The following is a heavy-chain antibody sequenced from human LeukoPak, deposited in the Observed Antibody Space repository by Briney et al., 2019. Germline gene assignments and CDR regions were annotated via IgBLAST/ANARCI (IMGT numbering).Heavy chain of an antibody. V-gene: IGHV4-59*01. Sequence: KPSETLSLTCTVSGGSISSYYWSWIRQPPGKGLEWIGYIYYSGSTNYNPSLKSRVTISVDTSKNQFSLKLSSVTAADTAVYYCARSVPQYDSIALYFQHWGQGTLVTVSS. D-gene: IGHD3-22*01. J-gene: IGHJ1*01. CDR1: GGSISSYY. CDR3: ARSVPQYDSIALYFQH. CDR2: IYYSGST.